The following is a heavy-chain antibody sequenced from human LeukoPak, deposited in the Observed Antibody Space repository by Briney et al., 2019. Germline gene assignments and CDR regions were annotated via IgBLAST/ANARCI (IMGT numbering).Heavy chain of an antibody. CDR1: GFTFGDYA. J-gene: IGHJ6*02. CDR3: TRDRLECSGGSCYIYYYYYYGMDV. D-gene: IGHD2-15*01. Sequence: PGRSLRLSCTASGFTFGDYAMSWVRQAPGKGLEWVGFIRSKAYGGTTEYAASVKGRFIISRDDSKSIAYLQMNSLKTEDTAVYYCTRDRLECSGGSCYIYYYYYYGMDVWGQGTTVTVSS. V-gene: IGHV3-49*04. CDR2: IRSKAYGGTT.